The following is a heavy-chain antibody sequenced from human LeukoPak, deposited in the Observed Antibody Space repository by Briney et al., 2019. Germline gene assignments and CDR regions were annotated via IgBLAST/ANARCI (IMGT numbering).Heavy chain of an antibody. Sequence: AGGSLTLSCAASGFPFSSYDMHWVPQATAKGLEWVSAIGTAGDTCAPSSVKGRFTISRENATNSLYLQMNSLRAGDTAVYYCARVSPYCSSTSCYFDYWGQGTLVTVSS. J-gene: IGHJ4*02. CDR2: IGTAGDT. D-gene: IGHD2-2*01. CDR1: GFPFSSYD. CDR3: ARVSPYCSSTSCYFDY. V-gene: IGHV3-13*04.